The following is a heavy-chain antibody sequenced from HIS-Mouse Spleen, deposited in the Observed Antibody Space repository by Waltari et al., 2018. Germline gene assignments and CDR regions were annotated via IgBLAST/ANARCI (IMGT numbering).Heavy chain of an antibody. J-gene: IGHJ5*02. D-gene: IGHD3-3*01. Sequence: QVQLVQSGAEVKKPGASVKVSCKASGYTFTSYDINWVRQATGTGLEWMGWMNPNSGNTGYAQKFQGRVTMTRNTSISTAYMELSSLRSEDTAVYYCARSSPYYDFWSGLRYNWFDPWGQGTLVTVSS. CDR3: ARSSPYYDFWSGLRYNWFDP. CDR2: MNPNSGNT. V-gene: IGHV1-8*01. CDR1: GYTFTSYD.